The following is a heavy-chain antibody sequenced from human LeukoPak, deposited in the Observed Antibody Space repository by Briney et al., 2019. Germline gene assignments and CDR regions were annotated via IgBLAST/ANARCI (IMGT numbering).Heavy chain of an antibody. CDR1: GFTVSSNY. J-gene: IGHJ4*02. CDR3: ARDFADSSGY. Sequence: GGSLRLSCAASGFTVSSNYMSWVRQAPGKGLEWVSVIYSGGSTYYADSVKGRFSISRDNSKNTLYLQMNSLRAEDTAVYYCARDFADSSGYWGQGTLVTVSS. CDR2: IYSGGST. V-gene: IGHV3-53*01. D-gene: IGHD3-22*01.